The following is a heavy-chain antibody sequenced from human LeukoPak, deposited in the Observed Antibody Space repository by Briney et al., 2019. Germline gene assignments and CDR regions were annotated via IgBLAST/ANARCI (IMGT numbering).Heavy chain of an antibody. CDR3: AIGSIAATDY. V-gene: IGHV3-23*01. J-gene: IGHJ4*02. CDR2: ISGSGGST. D-gene: IGHD6-6*01. CDR1: GFTFSDYY. Sequence: GGSLRLSCAASGFTFSDYYMSWIRQAPGKGLEWVSAISGSGGSTYYADSVKGRFTISRDNSKNTLYLQMNSLRAEDTAVYYCAIGSIAATDYWGQGTLVTVSS.